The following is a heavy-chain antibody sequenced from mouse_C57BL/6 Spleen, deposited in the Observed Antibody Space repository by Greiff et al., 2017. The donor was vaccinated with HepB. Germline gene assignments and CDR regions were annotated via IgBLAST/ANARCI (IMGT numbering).Heavy chain of an antibody. CDR3: TSPHYYGSSYAAY. CDR2: IYPSDSET. CDR1: GYTFTSYW. V-gene: IGHV1-61*01. D-gene: IGHD1-1*01. J-gene: IGHJ3*01. Sequence: QVQLQQPGAELVRPGSSVKLSCKASGYTFTSYWMDWVKQRPGQGLEWIGNIYPSDSETHYNQKFKDKATVTVDKSSSTAYMQLSSLTSEDSAVYFCTSPHYYGSSYAAYWGQGTRVTVSA.